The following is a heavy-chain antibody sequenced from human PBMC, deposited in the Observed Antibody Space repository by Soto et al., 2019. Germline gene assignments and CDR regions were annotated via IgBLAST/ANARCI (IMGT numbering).Heavy chain of an antibody. CDR2: IYYSGST. V-gene: IGHV4-30-4*01. J-gene: IGHJ4*02. D-gene: IGHD5-12*01. Sequence: SETRSLTCTVSGGSISSGDYYWSWIRQPPGKGLEWIGYIYYSGSTYYNPSLKSRVTISVGTSKNQFSLKLSSVTAADTAVYYCASHDIVATITDYWGQGTLVTVSS. CDR3: ASHDIVATITDY. CDR1: GGSISSGDYY.